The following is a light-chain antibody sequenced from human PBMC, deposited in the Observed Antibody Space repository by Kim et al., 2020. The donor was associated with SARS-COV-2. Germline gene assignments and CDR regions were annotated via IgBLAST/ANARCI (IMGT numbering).Light chain of an antibody. CDR1: QNIGRY. Sequence: DIQMTQSPSSLSASVGDRVTITCRASQNIGRYLNWYQRKPGKAPKLQTYAASSLQSGLPPRCRGSEFGPLFPLHSSCLQPEVFPISNCQRTSTTATFGGGTQVDI. CDR2: AAS. J-gene: IGKJ4*01. V-gene: IGKV1-39*01. CDR3: QRTSTTAT.